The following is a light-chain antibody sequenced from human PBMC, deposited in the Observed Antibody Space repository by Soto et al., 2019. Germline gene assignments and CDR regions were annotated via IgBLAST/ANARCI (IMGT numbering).Light chain of an antibody. CDR3: CSYAGSSTLV. CDR2: EVS. J-gene: IGLJ2*01. Sequence: SAHTQPPPVSGSPGQSISIYCPGTSSYVGSYNLVSWYQQHPGKAPKLMIYEVSKRPSGVSNRFSGSKSGNTASLTISGLQAEDEADYYCCSYAGSSTLVFGGGTKVTGL. CDR1: SSYVGSYNL. V-gene: IGLV2-23*02.